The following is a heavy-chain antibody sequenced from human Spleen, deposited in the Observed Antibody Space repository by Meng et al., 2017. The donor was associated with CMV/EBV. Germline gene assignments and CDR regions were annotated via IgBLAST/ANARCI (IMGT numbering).Heavy chain of an antibody. CDR2: IYYSGST. D-gene: IGHD2-21*02. Sequence: SETLSLTCTVSGGSISSSSYYWSWIRQPPGKGLEWIGYIYYSGSTNYNPSLKSRVTISVDTSKNQFSLKLSSVTAADTAVYYCARDRVATGDAPSNYYYYYGMDVWGQGTTVTVSS. CDR3: ARDRVATGDAPSNYYYYYGMDV. V-gene: IGHV4-61*01. J-gene: IGHJ6*02. CDR1: GGSISSSSYY.